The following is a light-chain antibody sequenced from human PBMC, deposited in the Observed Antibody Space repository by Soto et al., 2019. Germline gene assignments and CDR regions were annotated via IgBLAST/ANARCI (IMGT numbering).Light chain of an antibody. CDR1: QSISTW. CDR3: QQYETFPLT. CDR2: KAS. J-gene: IGKJ4*01. V-gene: IGKV1-5*03. Sequence: DIQMTQSPSTLSASVGDRVTIACRASQSISTWLAWYQQKPGKAPKLLIYKASILESGVPSRFSGSGSATEFTLTISSLQPEDFAPYYCQQYETFPLTFGGGTKVEIK.